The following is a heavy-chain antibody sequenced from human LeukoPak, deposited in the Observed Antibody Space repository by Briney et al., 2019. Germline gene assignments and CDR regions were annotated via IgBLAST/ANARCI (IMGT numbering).Heavy chain of an antibody. CDR1: GYTFTGYY. V-gene: IGHV1-2*02. CDR3: ARAKRITMVRGVIVSFDY. J-gene: IGHJ4*02. CDR2: INPNSGGT. Sequence: ASVKVSCKASGYTFTGYYMHWVRQAPGHGLEWMGWINPNSGGTNYAQKFQGRVTMTRDTSISTAYMELSRLRSDDTAVYYCARAKRITMVRGVIVSFDYWGQGTLVTVSS. D-gene: IGHD3-10*01.